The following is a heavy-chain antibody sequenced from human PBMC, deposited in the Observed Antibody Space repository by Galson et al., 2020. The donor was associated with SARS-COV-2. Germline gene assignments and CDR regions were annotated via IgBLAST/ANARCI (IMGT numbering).Heavy chain of an antibody. Sequence: GESLKISCAASGFTFSSYAMSWVRQAPGKGLEWVSGISGSGGSTYYADSVKGRFTISRDNSKNTLYLQMNSLRAEDTAVYYCAKLSSPTFDYWGQGTLVTVSS. J-gene: IGHJ4*02. CDR1: GFTFSSYA. CDR2: ISGSGGST. D-gene: IGHD3-10*01. V-gene: IGHV3-23*01. CDR3: AKLSSPTFDY.